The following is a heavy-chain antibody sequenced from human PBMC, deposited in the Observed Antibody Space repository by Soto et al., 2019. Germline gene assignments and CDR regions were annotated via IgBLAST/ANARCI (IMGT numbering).Heavy chain of an antibody. J-gene: IGHJ4*02. D-gene: IGHD1-26*01. CDR1: GGTFSSHG. CDR2: IIPTFGTP. Sequence: QVQLVQSGTVVQRRGSSVKVSCQASGGTFSSHGMAWVRQAPGQGLEWMGGIIPTFGTPTYAPKFQGRVTINADKSTNTDYMELSSLRSEDTGVYYCASERSAHYIDFWGQGTLITVSS. V-gene: IGHV1-69*06. CDR3: ASERSAHYIDF.